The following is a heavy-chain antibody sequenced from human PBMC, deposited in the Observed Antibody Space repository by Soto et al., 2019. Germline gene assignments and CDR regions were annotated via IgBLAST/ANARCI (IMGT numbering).Heavy chain of an antibody. Sequence: GGSLRLSCATSGFTFNSFALHWVRQAPGKGLEWVAIIWADGSDRQHADSVKGRFTISRDNSKNMLSLQMNGLRAEDTAIYYCVRGSYDSESVRHNLGFIGSWGQGTLVTVSS. D-gene: IGHD3-16*02. J-gene: IGHJ1*01. CDR2: IWADGSDR. CDR1: GFTFNSFA. V-gene: IGHV3-33*01. CDR3: VRGSYDSESVRHNLGFIGS.